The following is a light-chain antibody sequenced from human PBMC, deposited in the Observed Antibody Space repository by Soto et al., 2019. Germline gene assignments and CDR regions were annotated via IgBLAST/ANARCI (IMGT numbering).Light chain of an antibody. V-gene: IGKV3-20*01. CDR1: QSVGYS. CDR2: NAS. Sequence: ENVLTQSPGTLSLSPGARATLSCRASQSVGYSLAWYQQRPGQAPTILISNASTRAPGIPDRFSGSGSGTDFTLTISRLQPEDYALYYCQQYGPSLITFGQGTRLEIK. CDR3: QQYGPSLIT. J-gene: IGKJ5*01.